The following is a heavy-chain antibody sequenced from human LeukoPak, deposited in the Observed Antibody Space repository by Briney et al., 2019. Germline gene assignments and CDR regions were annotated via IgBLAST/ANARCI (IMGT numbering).Heavy chain of an antibody. V-gene: IGHV3-7*01. J-gene: IGHJ4*02. D-gene: IGHD4-23*01. Sequence: GGSLRLSCAVSGFTFSNFWMGWVRQAPGNGLEYVANINQAGTEKYYVDPVKGRFTISRDNARNSVFLQMNSLRAEDTAVYYCGRWSAAFDYWGQGTLVTVSS. CDR1: GFTFSNFW. CDR3: GRWSAAFDY. CDR2: INQAGTEK.